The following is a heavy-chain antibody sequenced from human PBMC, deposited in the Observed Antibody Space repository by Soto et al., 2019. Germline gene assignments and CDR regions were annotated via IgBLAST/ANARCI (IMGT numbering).Heavy chain of an antibody. D-gene: IGHD2-15*01. CDR2: IATNTGNP. V-gene: IGHV7-4-1*01. Sequence: QVQLVHSGSELKEPGASVKVSCKASGYTFTGYSINWVRQAPGQGLEWMGWIATNTGNPTYAQGFTGRFVFSLDTSVTTAYLQIYSLKAEDTAVYYCARDGRTALFDYWGQGTLVTASS. J-gene: IGHJ4*02. CDR3: ARDGRTALFDY. CDR1: GYTFTGYS.